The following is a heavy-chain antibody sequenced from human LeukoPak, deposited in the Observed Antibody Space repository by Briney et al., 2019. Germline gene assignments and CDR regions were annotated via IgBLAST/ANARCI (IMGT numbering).Heavy chain of an antibody. Sequence: SETLSLTCAVYGGSFSGYYWSWIRQPPGKGLEWIGEINHSESTNYNPSLKSRVTISVDTSKSHFSLRLSSVTAADTAVYYCARDKREPRYAFDIWGQGTRVTISS. CDR2: INHSEST. CDR3: ARDKREPRYAFDI. V-gene: IGHV4-34*01. D-gene: IGHD1-26*01. J-gene: IGHJ3*02. CDR1: GGSFSGYY.